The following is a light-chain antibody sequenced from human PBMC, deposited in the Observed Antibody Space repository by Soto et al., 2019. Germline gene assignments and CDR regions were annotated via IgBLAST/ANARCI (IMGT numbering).Light chain of an antibody. CDR2: DAS. V-gene: IGKV1-9*01. CDR3: QQLYSFPLT. CDR1: QDFSNF. J-gene: IGKJ4*01. Sequence: DIQLTQSPSFLSASIGDRVTITCRASQDFSNFLAWYQQKPGRAPKLLMYDASTLQSGVPSRFSGSGSGTEFTLTISILQPEDFATYYCQQLYSFPLTFGGGTKVEIK.